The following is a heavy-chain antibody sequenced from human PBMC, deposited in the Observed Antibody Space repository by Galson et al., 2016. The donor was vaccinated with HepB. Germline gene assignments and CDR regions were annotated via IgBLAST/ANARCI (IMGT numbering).Heavy chain of an antibody. D-gene: IGHD3-10*01. J-gene: IGHJ4*02. CDR2: ISFDGYNK. Sequence: SLRLSCAASGFTFSSSAMHWVRQAPGKGLEWVAVISFDGYNKYYPDSVKGRFPIPSDNSRNTLDLQMNSLRTEDTALYYCASGPDYYGSLGGFDYWGQGTLVTVSS. V-gene: IGHV3-30-3*01. CDR3: ASGPDYYGSLGGFDY. CDR1: GFTFSSSA.